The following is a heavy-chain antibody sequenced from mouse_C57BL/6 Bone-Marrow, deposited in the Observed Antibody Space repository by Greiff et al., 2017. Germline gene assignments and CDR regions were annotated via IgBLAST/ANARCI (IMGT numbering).Heavy chain of an antibody. CDR2: INPNNGGT. J-gene: IGHJ4*01. V-gene: IGHV1-26*01. Sequence: VQLQQSGPELVKPGASVKISCKASGYTYTDYYMNWVKQSHGKSLEWIGDINPNNGGTSYNQKFKGKATLTVDQSSSTDYMERRSLTSEDSAVYYCANLYYGKGGYYAMDYWGQGTSVTVSS. D-gene: IGHD2-1*01. CDR1: GYTYTDYY. CDR3: ANLYYGKGGYYAMDY.